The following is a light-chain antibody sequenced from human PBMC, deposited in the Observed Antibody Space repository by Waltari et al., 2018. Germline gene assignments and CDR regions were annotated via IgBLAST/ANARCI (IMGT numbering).Light chain of an antibody. CDR3: QTWNTGIRV. Sequence: QLLLTQSPSASASLGASVRLTCTLSSGHGTYPIAWHQQQPGKGPRFFMIVNSYGSHAKGDGIHDRFSGSSSGAERHLTISSLQSEDEADYYCQTWNTGIRVFGGGTKLTVL. J-gene: IGLJ3*02. CDR1: SGHGTYP. CDR2: VNSYGSH. V-gene: IGLV4-69*01.